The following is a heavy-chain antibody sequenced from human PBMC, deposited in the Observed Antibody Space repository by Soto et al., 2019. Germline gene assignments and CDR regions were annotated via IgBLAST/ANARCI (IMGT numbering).Heavy chain of an antibody. CDR2: ISYDGSNK. D-gene: IGHD6-6*01. V-gene: IGHV3-30-3*01. CDR1: GFAFSSYA. J-gene: IGHJ5*02. Sequence: GGSLRLSCAASGFAFSSYAMHWVRQAPGKGLEWVAVISYDGSNKYYADSVKGRFTISRDNSKNTLYLQMNSLRAEDTAVYYCARDAARDNWFDPWGQGTLVTVSS. CDR3: ARDAARDNWFDP.